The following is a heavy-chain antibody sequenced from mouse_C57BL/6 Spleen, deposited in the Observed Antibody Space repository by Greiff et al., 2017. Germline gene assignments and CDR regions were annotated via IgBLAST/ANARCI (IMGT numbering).Heavy chain of an antibody. V-gene: IGHV1-81*01. J-gene: IGHJ4*01. Sequence: QVQLKQSGAELARPGASVKLSCKASGYTFTSYGISWVKQRTGQGLEWIGEIYPRSGNTYYNEKFKGKATLTADKSSSTAYMELRSLTSEDSAVYFCARYDYGVLYAMDYWGQGTSVTVSS. CDR1: GYTFTSYG. CDR3: ARYDYGVLYAMDY. CDR2: IYPRSGNT. D-gene: IGHD2-4*01.